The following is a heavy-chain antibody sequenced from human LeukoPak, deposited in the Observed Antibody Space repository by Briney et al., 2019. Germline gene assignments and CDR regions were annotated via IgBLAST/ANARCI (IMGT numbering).Heavy chain of an antibody. CDR3: ARDSYNGSYYDP. V-gene: IGHV1-69*05. CDR1: GFTFSMYA. D-gene: IGHD1-26*01. Sequence: SVTVSCKTSGFTFSMYAMSWVRQAPGQGLEWMWRIIPMFGTAYYAQNFQDSVTILTDESTTIAYMRLSSLRFEDTAVYYCARDSYNGSYYDPWGEGTLVAVSS. J-gene: IGHJ5*02. CDR2: IIPMFGTA.